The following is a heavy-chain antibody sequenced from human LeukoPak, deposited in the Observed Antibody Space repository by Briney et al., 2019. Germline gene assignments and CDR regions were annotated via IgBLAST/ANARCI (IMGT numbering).Heavy chain of an antibody. J-gene: IGHJ6*03. Sequence: GGSLRLSCAASGFTFTDAWMTWVRQAPGKGLEWVGRIQGKTEGETTDYGAPVSGRFTISRDDSKNTLYLHMNSLKTEDTAVYYCTTGNYYDSSGYYYYYYYYMDVWGKGTTVTVSS. V-gene: IGHV3-15*01. CDR3: TTGNYYDSSGYYYYYYYYMDV. D-gene: IGHD3-22*01. CDR1: GFTFTDAW. CDR2: IQGKTEGETT.